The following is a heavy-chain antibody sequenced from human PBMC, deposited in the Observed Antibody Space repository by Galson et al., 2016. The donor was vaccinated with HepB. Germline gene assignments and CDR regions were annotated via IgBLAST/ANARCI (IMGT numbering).Heavy chain of an antibody. J-gene: IGHJ5*01. CDR3: ARGERITDFILIFFFDS. CDR1: GYTFTNYY. Sequence: SVKVSCKASGYTFTNYYVHWVRQAPGQGLEWMGVINPNDGSAKYAQKFQGRLTMTRDASTNTVYMELSSLRSDDTAVFYCARGERITDFILIFFFDSWGQGTLVTVSS. V-gene: IGHV1-46*01. D-gene: IGHD1-14*01. CDR2: INPNDGSA.